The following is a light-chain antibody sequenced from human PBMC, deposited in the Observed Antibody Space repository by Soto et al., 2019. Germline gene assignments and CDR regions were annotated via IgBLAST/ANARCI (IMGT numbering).Light chain of an antibody. V-gene: IGKV4-1*01. J-gene: IGKJ4*01. Sequence: DFEVTQSLDSRTGVQVGRATINCKSSQSVLHSSNSKNYIAWYQQKPGQPPNLLIYWASTRESGVPDRFSGSGSGTDITLTICSLEAEDGAVYCSQLQYSAPLTSGGGTKLEIK. CDR2: WAS. CDR3: QLQYSAPLT. CDR1: QSVLHSSNSKNY.